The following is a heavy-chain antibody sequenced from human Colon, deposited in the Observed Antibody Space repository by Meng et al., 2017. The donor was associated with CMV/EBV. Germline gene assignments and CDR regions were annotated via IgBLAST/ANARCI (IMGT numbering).Heavy chain of an antibody. D-gene: IGHD2-2*01. CDR3: AKYCSSGACLDY. Sequence: CAASGITFSDYWMHWVRQAPGKGLVWVSRIKYDGRSTTYADSVKGRFTISRDNAQNTVYLQMNSLRAEDTAVYYCAKYCSSGACLDYWGQGTLVTVSS. CDR1: GITFSDYW. CDR2: IKYDGRST. V-gene: IGHV3-74*03. J-gene: IGHJ4*02.